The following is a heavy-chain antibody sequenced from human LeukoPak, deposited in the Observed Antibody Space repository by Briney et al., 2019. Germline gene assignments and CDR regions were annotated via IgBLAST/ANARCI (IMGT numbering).Heavy chain of an antibody. CDR2: ISSSGSTI. V-gene: IGHV3-48*03. J-gene: IGHJ4*02. D-gene: IGHD4-17*01. Sequence: GGSLRLSCAASGFTFSSYEMNWVRQAPGKGLEWVSYISSSGSTIYYADSVKGRFTISRENSKNTLYLQMNSLRAEDTAVYYCARDLSGYGDYVIDYWGQGTLVTVSS. CDR1: GFTFSSYE. CDR3: ARDLSGYGDYVIDY.